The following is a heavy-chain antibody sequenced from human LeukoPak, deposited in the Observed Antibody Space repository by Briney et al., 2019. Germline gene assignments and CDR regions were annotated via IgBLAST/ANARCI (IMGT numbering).Heavy chain of an antibody. CDR2: TYYRSKWYN. CDR1: GDSVSSNNGA. CDR3: ARDLGTSGWHTFDY. Sequence: SQTLSLTCGISGDSVSSNNGAWNWIRQSPSRGLEWVGRTYYRSKWYNDYATSLQGRITISPDTSKNQFSLHLYSVTPEDTAIYYCARDLGTSGWHTFDYWGQGILVTVSS. J-gene: IGHJ4*02. D-gene: IGHD6-19*01. V-gene: IGHV6-1*01.